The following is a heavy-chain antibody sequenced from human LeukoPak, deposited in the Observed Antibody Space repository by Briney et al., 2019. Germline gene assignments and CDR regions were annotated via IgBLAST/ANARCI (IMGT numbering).Heavy chain of an antibody. J-gene: IGHJ3*02. Sequence: PGGSLRLSCAASGFTFSSYSMNWVRQAPGKGLEWVSYISSSSSTIYYADSVKGRFTISRDNAKNSLYLQMNSLRVDDTAVYYCATADRGAFDIWGQGTMVIVSS. CDR3: ATADRGAFDI. CDR2: ISSSSSTI. CDR1: GFTFSSYS. V-gene: IGHV3-48*01.